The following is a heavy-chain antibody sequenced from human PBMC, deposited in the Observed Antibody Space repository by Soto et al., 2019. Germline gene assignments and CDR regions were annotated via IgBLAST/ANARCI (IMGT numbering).Heavy chain of an antibody. Sequence: PGGSLRLSCAASGFTVSSNYMSWVRQAPGKGLEWVSVIYSGGSTYYADSVKGRFTISRDNSKNTLYLQMNSLRAEDTAVYYCARSGFGELFDYWGQGTLVTVSS. CDR1: GFTVSSNY. J-gene: IGHJ4*02. V-gene: IGHV3-53*01. D-gene: IGHD3-10*01. CDR3: ARSGFGELFDY. CDR2: IYSGGST.